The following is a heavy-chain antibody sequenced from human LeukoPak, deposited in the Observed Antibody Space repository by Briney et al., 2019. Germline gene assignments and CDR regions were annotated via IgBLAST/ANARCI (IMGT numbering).Heavy chain of an antibody. D-gene: IGHD3-22*01. Sequence: GGSLRLSCAASGFTFGSYDMHWVRQATGKGLEWVSAIGTAGDTYYPGSVKGRFTISRENAKNSLYLQMNSLRAGDTAVYYCARAVNYYDSSGYYYDYFDYWGQGTLVTVSS. V-gene: IGHV3-13*01. CDR3: ARAVNYYDSSGYYYDYFDY. CDR2: IGTAGDT. CDR1: GFTFGSYD. J-gene: IGHJ4*02.